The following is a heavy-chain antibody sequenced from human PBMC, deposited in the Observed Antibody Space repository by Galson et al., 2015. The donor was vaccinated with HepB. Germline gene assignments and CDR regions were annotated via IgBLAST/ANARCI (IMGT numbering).Heavy chain of an antibody. Sequence: SLRLSCAASGFTFSTYAMHWVRQAPGKGLEWVSMISYDGSNKNYADSVKGRFTISRDHSKNTLYLQMNSLRVEDTAVYYCARDRRRGVGATTFEGFLDYWGQGTLVTVSS. CDR2: ISYDGSNK. D-gene: IGHD1-26*01. CDR1: GFTFSTYA. CDR3: ARDRRRGVGATTFEGFLDY. J-gene: IGHJ4*02. V-gene: IGHV3-30*04.